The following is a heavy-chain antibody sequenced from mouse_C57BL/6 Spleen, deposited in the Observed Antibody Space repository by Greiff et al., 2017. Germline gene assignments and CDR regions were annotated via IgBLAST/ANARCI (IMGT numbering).Heavy chain of an antibody. CDR3: TREGTVVATGGWYFDV. CDR1: GYKFTSSW. CDR2: IYPGNSDT. J-gene: IGHJ1*03. D-gene: IGHD1-1*01. Sequence: VQLQQSGPVLARPGASVKMSCKTSGYKFTSSWMNWVKQRPGQGLEWIGAIYPGNSDTSYNQKFKGKAKLTAVTSASTAYMELSSLSNDDSAVYYCTREGTVVATGGWYFDVWGTATTGTVSS. V-gene: IGHV1-5*01.